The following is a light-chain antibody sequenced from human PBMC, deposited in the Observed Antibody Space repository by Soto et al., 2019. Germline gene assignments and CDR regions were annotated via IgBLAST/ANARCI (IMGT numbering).Light chain of an antibody. V-gene: IGLV2-11*01. Sequence: QSALTQPRSVSGSPGQSVTISCTGTSSDVGRYNYVSWYQQHPGKAPKVMIYDVSERPSGVPDRFSGSKSGNTASLTISGLQAEDEAYYYCCSYAGSPRYVFGTGTKVTVL. J-gene: IGLJ1*01. CDR1: SSDVGRYNY. CDR2: DVS. CDR3: CSYAGSPRYV.